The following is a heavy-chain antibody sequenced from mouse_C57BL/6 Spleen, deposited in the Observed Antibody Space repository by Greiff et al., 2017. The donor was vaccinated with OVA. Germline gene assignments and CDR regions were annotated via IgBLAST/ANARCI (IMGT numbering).Heavy chain of an antibody. Sequence: QVQLKESGAELVKPGASVKISCKASGYAFSSYWMNWVKQRPGKGLEWIGQIYPGDGDTNYNGKFKGKATLTADKSSSTAYMQLSSLTSEDSAVYFCARWTTVVASTGAMDYWGQGTSVTVSS. CDR1: GYAFSSYW. D-gene: IGHD1-1*01. V-gene: IGHV1-80*01. J-gene: IGHJ4*01. CDR3: ARWTTVVASTGAMDY. CDR2: IYPGDGDT.